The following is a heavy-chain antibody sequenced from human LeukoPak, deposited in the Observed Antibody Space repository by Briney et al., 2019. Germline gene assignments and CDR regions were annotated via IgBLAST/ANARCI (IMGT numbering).Heavy chain of an antibody. D-gene: IGHD3-10*01. V-gene: IGHV3-15*01. Sequence: PGGSLRLSCAASGFTFSNAWMSWVRQAPGKGLEWVGRIKSKTDGGTTDYAAPVKGRFTISRDDSKNTLYLQMNSLKTEDTAVYYCTTGGYMWFGELFYHWGQGTLVTVSS. J-gene: IGHJ4*02. CDR3: TTGGYMWFGELFYH. CDR2: IKSKTDGGTT. CDR1: GFTFSNAW.